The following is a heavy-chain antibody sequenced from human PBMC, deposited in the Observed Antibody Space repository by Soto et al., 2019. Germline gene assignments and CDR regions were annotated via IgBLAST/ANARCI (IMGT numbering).Heavy chain of an antibody. D-gene: IGHD3-3*01. CDR2: IYYSGST. CDR1: GGSISSGDYY. CDR3: ARGSYDFWSGTLLGSDY. Sequence: PSETLSLTCTVSGGSISSGDYYWSWIRQPPGKVLEWIGYIYYSGSTYYNPSLKSRVTISVDTSKNQFSLKLSSVTAADTAVYYCARGSYDFWSGTLLGSDYWGQGTLVTVSS. J-gene: IGHJ4*02. V-gene: IGHV4-30-4*01.